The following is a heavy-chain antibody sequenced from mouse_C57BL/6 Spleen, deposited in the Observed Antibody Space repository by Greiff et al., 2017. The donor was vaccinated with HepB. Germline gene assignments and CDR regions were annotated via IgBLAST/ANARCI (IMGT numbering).Heavy chain of an antibody. CDR3: ARERGPNYYGQDY. CDR2: ISDGGSYT. J-gene: IGHJ2*01. Sequence: EVKLMESGGGLVKPGGSLKLSCAASGFTFSSYAMSWVRQTPEKRLEWVATISDGGSYTYYPDNVKGRFTISRDNAKNNLYLQMSHLKSEDTAMYYCARERGPNYYGQDYWGQGTTLTVSS. CDR1: GFTFSSYA. D-gene: IGHD1-1*01. V-gene: IGHV5-4*01.